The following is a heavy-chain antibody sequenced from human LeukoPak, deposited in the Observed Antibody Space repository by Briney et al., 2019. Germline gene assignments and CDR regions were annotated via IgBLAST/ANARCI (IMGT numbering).Heavy chain of an antibody. CDR1: GGSFSGYY. CDR3: ARAAPGSYYRAPLGY. V-gene: IGHV4-34*01. Sequence: SETLSLTCAVYGGSFSGYYWSWIRQPPGKGLEWIGEINHSGSTNYNPSLKSRVTISVDTSKNQFSLKLSSVTAADTAVYYCARAAPGSYYRAPLGYWGQGTLVTVS. CDR2: INHSGST. J-gene: IGHJ4*02. D-gene: IGHD3-10*01.